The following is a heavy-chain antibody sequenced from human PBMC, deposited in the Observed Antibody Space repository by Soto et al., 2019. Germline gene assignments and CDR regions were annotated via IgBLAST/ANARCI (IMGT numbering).Heavy chain of an antibody. CDR2: ISGSGGST. Sequence: GGSQILSCAATGFPFSRYSMSWVRQAPGKGLEWVSAISGSGGSTYYADSVKGRFTISRDNSKNTLYLQMNSLRAEDTAVYYCVVRGYSSSWYFDYWGQGTLVTVSS. CDR3: VVRGYSSSWYFDY. V-gene: IGHV3-23*01. D-gene: IGHD6-13*01. J-gene: IGHJ4*02. CDR1: GFPFSRYS.